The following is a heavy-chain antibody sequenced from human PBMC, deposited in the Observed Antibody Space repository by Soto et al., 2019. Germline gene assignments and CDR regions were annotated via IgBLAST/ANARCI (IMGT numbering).Heavy chain of an antibody. CDR2: ISGSGGET. D-gene: IGHD6-19*01. CDR3: AKEIAVAVATPPEY. J-gene: IGHJ4*02. CDR1: GFTYSIYA. V-gene: IGHV3-23*01. Sequence: EVQLLESGGGLVQPGGSLRLSCTASGFTYSIYAMAWVRQAPGKGLEWVSAISGSGGETYYADSVKGRFTISRDNSNNTVYLQMTNLRADDTAVYYCAKEIAVAVATPPEYWGQGTLVTVSS.